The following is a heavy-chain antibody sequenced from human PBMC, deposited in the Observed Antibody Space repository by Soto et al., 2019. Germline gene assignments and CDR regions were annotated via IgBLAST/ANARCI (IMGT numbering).Heavy chain of an antibody. V-gene: IGHV3-48*02. Sequence: GGSLGLSCAASGFTFSTYSMNWVRQAPGKGREWFSSISTSGSNIYYADSVRGRFTISRDDAKNLLSLQMNSLRDEDTDVYYCARDTYNNGWYVGYWGQGTLVTVSS. D-gene: IGHD6-19*01. CDR2: ISTSGSNI. J-gene: IGHJ4*02. CDR1: GFTFSTYS. CDR3: ARDTYNNGWYVGY.